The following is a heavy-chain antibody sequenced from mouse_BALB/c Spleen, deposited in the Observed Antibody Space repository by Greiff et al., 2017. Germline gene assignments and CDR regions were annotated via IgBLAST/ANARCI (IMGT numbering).Heavy chain of an antibody. CDR2: ISTYYGDA. CDR1: GYTFTDYA. Sequence: QVQLQQSGAELVRPGVSVKISCKGSGYTFTDYAMHWVKQSHAKSLEWIGVISTYYGDASYNQKFKGKATMTADKSSSTAYMELARLTSEDSAIYYCARSGYGNYFAYWGQGTLVTVSA. J-gene: IGHJ3*01. CDR3: ARSGYGNYFAY. D-gene: IGHD2-10*02. V-gene: IGHV1S137*01.